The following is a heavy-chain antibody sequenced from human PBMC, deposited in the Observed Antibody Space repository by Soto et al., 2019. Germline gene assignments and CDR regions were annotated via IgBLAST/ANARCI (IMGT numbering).Heavy chain of an antibody. D-gene: IGHD2-21*01. J-gene: IGHJ4*02. V-gene: IGHV4-39*01. CDR2: IYYSGST. CDR1: GGSISSSSYY. Sequence: QLQLQESGPGLVKPSETLSLTCTVSGGSISSSSYYWGWIRQPPGKGLEWIGSIYYSGSTYYNPSLKSRVTMSVDTSKNQFSLKLSSVTAADTAVYYCADVRGDYIDYWGQGTLVTVSS. CDR3: ADVRGDYIDY.